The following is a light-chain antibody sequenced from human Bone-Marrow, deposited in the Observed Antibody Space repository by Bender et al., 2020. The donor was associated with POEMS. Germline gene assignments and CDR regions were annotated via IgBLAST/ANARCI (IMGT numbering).Light chain of an antibody. CDR1: DLGDKY. J-gene: IGLJ2*01. Sequence: SYEVTQPPSVSLSPGQTASITCSGDDLGDKYVSWYQQKSGQPPVLVIYQDTKRPSGLPERFSGSNSGNTATLTISGTQAMDEADYYCQAWDTYSVIFGGGTKLTVL. V-gene: IGLV3-1*01. CDR3: QAWDTYSVI. CDR2: QDT.